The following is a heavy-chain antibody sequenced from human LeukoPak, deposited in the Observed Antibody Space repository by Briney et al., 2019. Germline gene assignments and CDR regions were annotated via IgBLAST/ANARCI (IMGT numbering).Heavy chain of an antibody. V-gene: IGHV4-4*07. J-gene: IGHJ2*01. CDR2: IYTSGSG. CDR1: GASISIYH. Sequence: PETLSLTCTVSGASISIYHWSWIRQPAGKGLEWIGRIYTSGSGNYSPSLKSRVTMSVDTSKNQFSLKLSSVTAADTAVYYCARDRGYSYGYWYFDLWGRGTLVTVSS. CDR3: ARDRGYSYGYWYFDL. D-gene: IGHD5-18*01.